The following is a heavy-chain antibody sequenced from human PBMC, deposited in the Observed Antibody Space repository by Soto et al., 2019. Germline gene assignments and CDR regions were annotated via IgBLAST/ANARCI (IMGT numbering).Heavy chain of an antibody. D-gene: IGHD6-13*01. CDR1: GYDFTAYD. Sequence: ASVKVSCKASGYDFTAYDINWVRQASGQGLEWMGWMNPINGATGSARRFQGRVSMTRNTATGTAYLELTSLRSDDTAVYYCGRGPSPRTPAGGTPYYYAMDVWGQGTTVTVSS. J-gene: IGHJ6*02. V-gene: IGHV1-8*02. CDR2: MNPINGAT. CDR3: GRGPSPRTPAGGTPYYYAMDV.